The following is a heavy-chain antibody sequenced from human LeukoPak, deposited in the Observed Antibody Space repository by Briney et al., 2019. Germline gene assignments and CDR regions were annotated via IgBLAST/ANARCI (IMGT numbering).Heavy chain of an antibody. J-gene: IGHJ4*02. D-gene: IGHD2-2*01. V-gene: IGHV3-30*18. Sequence: GGSLRLSCAASGFPFTSSAIYWVRQAPGKGLEWLALISNDGSGKYYVDSVKGRFTISRDNAKNSLYLQMNSLRAEDTAVYYCAKDAYCSSTSCQEDYWGQGTLVTVSS. CDR2: ISNDGSGK. CDR1: GFPFTSSA. CDR3: AKDAYCSSTSCQEDY.